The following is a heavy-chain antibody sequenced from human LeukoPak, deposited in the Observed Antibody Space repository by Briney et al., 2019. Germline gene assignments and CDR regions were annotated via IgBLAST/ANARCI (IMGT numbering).Heavy chain of an antibody. V-gene: IGHV4-61*02. CDR2: IYTSGST. CDR1: GGSISSGSYY. D-gene: IGHD1-26*01. CDR3: ARDKLDGSYY. Sequence: SETLSLTCTVSGGSISSGSYYWSWIRQPAGKGLEWIGRIYTSGSTNYNPSLKSRVTISVDTSKNQFSLKLSSVTAADTAVYYCARDKLDGSYYWGQGTLVTVSS. J-gene: IGHJ4*02.